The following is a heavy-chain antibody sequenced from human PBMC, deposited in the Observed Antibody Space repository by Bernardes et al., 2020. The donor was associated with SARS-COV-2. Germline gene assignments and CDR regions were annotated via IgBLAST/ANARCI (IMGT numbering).Heavy chain of an antibody. Sequence: GGSLRLSCVASGFTFSSYAMSWVRQAPGKGLEWVSGISGSGGRIYYADSVKGRVTISRDNSQNTLYLQMNSLRAEDTAVYYCAKVTDRDTSSNWNGIGGSWGQGTLVTVSS. J-gene: IGHJ5*02. CDR3: AKVTDRDTSSNWNGIGGS. V-gene: IGHV3-23*01. D-gene: IGHD1-1*01. CDR2: ISGSGGRI. CDR1: GFTFSSYA.